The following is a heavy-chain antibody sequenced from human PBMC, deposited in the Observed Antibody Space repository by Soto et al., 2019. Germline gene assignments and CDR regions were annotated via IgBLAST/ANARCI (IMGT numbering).Heavy chain of an antibody. Sequence: QVQLQEKGPGLVTPSQTLSLTCTVSGGSISSGGYYWSWIRQHPGKGLEWIGYIYYSGSTYYNPSLKSRVTISVDTSKNQFSLRLSSVTAADTAVYYCARASHPGDIVATSLRSDYYYGIDVWGQGTTVTVSS. CDR1: GGSISSGGYY. J-gene: IGHJ6*02. CDR3: ARASHPGDIVATSLRSDYYYGIDV. D-gene: IGHD5-12*01. V-gene: IGHV4-31*03. CDR2: IYYSGST.